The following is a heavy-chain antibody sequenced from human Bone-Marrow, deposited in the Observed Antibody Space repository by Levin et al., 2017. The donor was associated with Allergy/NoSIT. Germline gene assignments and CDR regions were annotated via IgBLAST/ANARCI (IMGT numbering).Heavy chain of an antibody. J-gene: IGHJ6*02. CDR3: ARDWNEKSYGYYGMDV. D-gene: IGHD5-18*01. CDR2: ISYDGDNE. CDR1: DSSFSTHA. Sequence: RGESLKISCAASDSSFSTHAMTWVRQAPGKGLEWVAAISYDGDNEFYAKSVRGRFTVSRDNSENTLYLQMDSLRTEDTAVYFCARDWNEKSYGYYGMDVWGQGTAVTVS. V-gene: IGHV3-30-3*01.